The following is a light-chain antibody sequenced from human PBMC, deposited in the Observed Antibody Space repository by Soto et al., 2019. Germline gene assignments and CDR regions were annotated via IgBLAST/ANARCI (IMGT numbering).Light chain of an antibody. CDR2: GAS. V-gene: IGKV3-20*01. CDR3: QQYGSSPLIT. CDR1: QIVSSNY. Sequence: EIVITQSPATLSVSPVERATLSCRASQIVSSNYLAWYQHKPGQAPRLLIYGASSRATGIPDRFSGSGSGTDFTLTISRLEPEDFAVYYCQQYGSSPLITFGQGTRLEIK. J-gene: IGKJ5*01.